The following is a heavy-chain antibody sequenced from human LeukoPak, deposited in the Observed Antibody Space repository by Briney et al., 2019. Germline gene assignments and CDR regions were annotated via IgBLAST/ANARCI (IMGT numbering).Heavy chain of an antibody. CDR3: TRDYGGFDY. Sequence: GGSLRLSCRASGFTFGDYVMTWVRQAPGKGLEWVGFIRSKVYGGTTEYAASVKGRFIISRDDSKSIAYLQMNSLKTEVTAVYYCTRDYGGFDYWGQGTLVTVSS. CDR1: GFTFGDYV. CDR2: IRSKVYGGTT. D-gene: IGHD4-23*01. J-gene: IGHJ4*02. V-gene: IGHV3-49*04.